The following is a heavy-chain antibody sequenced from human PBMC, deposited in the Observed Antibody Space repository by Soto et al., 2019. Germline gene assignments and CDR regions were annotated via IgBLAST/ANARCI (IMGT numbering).Heavy chain of an antibody. V-gene: IGHV4-59*08. CDR1: GGSISNYY. CDR2: IFSSGST. Sequence: SETLSLTCTVSGGSISNYYWSWIRQPPGKGLQWIGYIFSSGSTNYNPSLKSRVTISVNTSKNQFSLNLNSVTAADTAVYYCARQRRDFGYWGQGSLVT. CDR3: ARQRRDFGY. J-gene: IGHJ4*02.